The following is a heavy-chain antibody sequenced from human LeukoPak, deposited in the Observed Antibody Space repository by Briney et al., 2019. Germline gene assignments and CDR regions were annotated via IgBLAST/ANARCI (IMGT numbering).Heavy chain of an antibody. D-gene: IGHD5-12*01. CDR2: INHSGST. V-gene: IGHV4-34*01. Sequence: SETLSLTCAVYGGSFSGYHWSWIRQPPGKGLEWIGGINHSGSTNYNPSLKSRVTISVDTSKNQFSLKLTSVTAADTAVYYCARIRGYDFRGDWGQGTLVTVSS. J-gene: IGHJ4*02. CDR3: ARIRGYDFRGD. CDR1: GGSFSGYH.